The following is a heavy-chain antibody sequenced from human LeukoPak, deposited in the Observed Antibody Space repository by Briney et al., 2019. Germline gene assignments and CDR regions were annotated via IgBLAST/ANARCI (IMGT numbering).Heavy chain of an antibody. V-gene: IGHV1-58*02. D-gene: IGHD3-22*01. CDR1: GFTFTSSA. CDR3: AALGLIHVSSCYQNY. CDR2: IVVGSGNT. Sequence: GTSVKVSCKASGFTFTSSAMQWVRQASGQRLEWIGWIVVGSGNTNYAQKFQERVTITRDMSTSTAYMELSSLRSEDTAVYYCAALGLIHVSSCYQNYWGQGTLVTVSS. J-gene: IGHJ4*02.